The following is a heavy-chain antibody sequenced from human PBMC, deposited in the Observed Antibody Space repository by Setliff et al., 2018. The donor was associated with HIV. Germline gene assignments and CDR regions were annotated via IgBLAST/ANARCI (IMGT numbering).Heavy chain of an antibody. Sequence: SETLSLTCTVSGCSMSSHYWSWIRQPPGKGLEWIGTVYYTGSTIYDPPLRNRVTISVDTSKNQFSLKLTSVTAEDTAVYYCARWGNGYNSYDYWGQGTVVTVSS. J-gene: IGHJ4*02. CDR2: VYYTGST. D-gene: IGHD5-12*01. V-gene: IGHV4-59*11. CDR3: ARWGNGYNSYDY. CDR1: GCSMSSHY.